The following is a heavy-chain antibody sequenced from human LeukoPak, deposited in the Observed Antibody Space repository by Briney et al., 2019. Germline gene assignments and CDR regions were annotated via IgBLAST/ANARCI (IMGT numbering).Heavy chain of an antibody. V-gene: IGHV3-74*01. CDR1: GFTFSNYW. CDR2: IRGDGTST. D-gene: IGHD4-23*01. Sequence: GGSLRLSCAASGFTFSNYWMHWVRQVPGKGLVWVSRIRGDGTSTSYADFVKGRFTISRDNAKNTLYLQMNSLRAEDTAVYYCAATIDYGGYDYWGQGTLVTVSS. J-gene: IGHJ4*02. CDR3: AATIDYGGYDY.